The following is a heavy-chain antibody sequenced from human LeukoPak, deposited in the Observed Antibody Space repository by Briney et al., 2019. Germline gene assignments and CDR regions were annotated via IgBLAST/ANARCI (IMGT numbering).Heavy chain of an antibody. CDR2: ISSSGSTI. J-gene: IGHJ4*02. D-gene: IGHD5-12*01. V-gene: IGHV3-11*01. CDR1: GFTFSDYY. CDR3: AREMYGGYNPGSLDY. Sequence: GGSLRLSCAASGFTFSDYYMSWVRQAPGKGLEWVSYISSSGSTIYYADSVKGRFTISRDNAKNSLYLQMNSLRAEDTAVYYCAREMYGGYNPGSLDYWGQGTLVTVSS.